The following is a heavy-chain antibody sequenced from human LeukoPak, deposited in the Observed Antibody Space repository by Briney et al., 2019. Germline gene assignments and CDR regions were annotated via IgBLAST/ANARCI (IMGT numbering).Heavy chain of an antibody. D-gene: IGHD3-22*01. V-gene: IGHV3-7*01. Sequence: GGSLRLSCAASRFTFSDYGMSWVRQAPGKGLEWVANIKQDGSEKYYVDSVKGRFTISRDNAKNSLYLQMNSLRAEDTAVYYCAAIYDSSGYYSDDAFDIWGQGTMVTVSS. CDR3: AAIYDSSGYYSDDAFDI. J-gene: IGHJ3*02. CDR1: RFTFSDYG. CDR2: IKQDGSEK.